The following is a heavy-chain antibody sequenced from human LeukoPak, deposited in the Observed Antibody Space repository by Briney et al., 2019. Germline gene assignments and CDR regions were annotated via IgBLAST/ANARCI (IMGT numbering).Heavy chain of an antibody. J-gene: IGHJ5*02. CDR2: IYHSGST. Sequence: ASETLSLTCAASGGSISSGGYSWSWIRQPPGKGLEWIGYIYHSGSTYYNPSLKSRVTISVDRSKNQFSLKLSSVTAADTAVYYCARARGSIEPYNWFDPWGQGTPVTVSS. CDR1: GGSISSGGYS. V-gene: IGHV4-30-2*01. D-gene: IGHD6-6*01. CDR3: ARARGSIEPYNWFDP.